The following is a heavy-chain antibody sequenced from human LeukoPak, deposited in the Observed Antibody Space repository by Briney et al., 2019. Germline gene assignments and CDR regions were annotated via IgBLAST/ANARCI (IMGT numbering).Heavy chain of an antibody. Sequence: ASVKVSFTISEYSLSDLSIHWVREAPGEGLEWMGGFDSENNKMVYSQKFQGRVTMTEDTSADTAYMELTSLRSEDTAVYFCATDRVYRSSGRSWGFFDYRGQGTLVIVSS. CDR1: EYSLSDLS. CDR2: FDSENNKM. D-gene: IGHD6-19*01. J-gene: IGHJ4*02. V-gene: IGHV1-24*01. CDR3: ATDRVYRSSGRSWGFFDY.